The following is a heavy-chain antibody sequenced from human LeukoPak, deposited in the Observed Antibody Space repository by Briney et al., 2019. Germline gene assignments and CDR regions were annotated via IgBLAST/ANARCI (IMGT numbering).Heavy chain of an antibody. CDR3: ARVRGDYGEDSYYYYMDV. CDR1: GGSISTSNYY. J-gene: IGHJ6*03. D-gene: IGHD4-17*01. V-gene: IGHV4-39*07. CDR2: IFYSGST. Sequence: SETLSLTCTVSGGSISTSNYYWGWIRQPPGKGLKWIGNIFYSGSTYYGPSLKSRLTISLDTSRNQFSLKLSSVTAADTAVYYCARVRGDYGEDSYYYYMDVWGKGTTVTISS.